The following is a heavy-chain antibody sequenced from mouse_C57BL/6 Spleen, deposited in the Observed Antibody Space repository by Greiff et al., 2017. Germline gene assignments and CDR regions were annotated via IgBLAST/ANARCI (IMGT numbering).Heavy chain of an antibody. J-gene: IGHJ1*03. D-gene: IGHD1-1*01. CDR1: GFTFSSYG. CDR2: ISSGGSYT. CDR3: ARYYGSSPWYFDV. Sequence: EVQRVESGGDLVKPGGSLKLSCAASGFTFSSYGMSWVRQTPDKRLEWVATISSGGSYTYYPDSVKGRFTISRDNAKNTLYLQMSSLKSEDTAMYYCARYYGSSPWYFDVWGTGTTVTVSS. V-gene: IGHV5-6*01.